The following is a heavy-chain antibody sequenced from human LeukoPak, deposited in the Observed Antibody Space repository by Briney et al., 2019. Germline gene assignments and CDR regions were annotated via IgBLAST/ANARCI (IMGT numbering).Heavy chain of an antibody. Sequence: ASVKVSCKASGGTFSSYAISWVRQAPGQGLEWMGGIIPIFGTANYAQKFQGRGTITTDESTSTAYMELSSLRSEDTAVYYCAREAPSGSYYDSSGYSGYYYYMDVWGKGTTVTVSS. V-gene: IGHV1-69*05. CDR1: GGTFSSYA. CDR3: AREAPSGSYYDSSGYSGYYYYMDV. CDR2: IIPIFGTA. J-gene: IGHJ6*03. D-gene: IGHD3-22*01.